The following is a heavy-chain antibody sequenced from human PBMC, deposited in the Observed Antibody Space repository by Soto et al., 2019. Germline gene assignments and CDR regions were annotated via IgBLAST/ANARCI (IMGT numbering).Heavy chain of an antibody. V-gene: IGHV1-69*06. CDR2: IIPIFGTA. J-gene: IGHJ4*02. Sequence: QVQLVQSGAEVKKPGSSVKVSCKASGGTFSSYAISWVRQAPGQGLEWMGGIIPIFGTANYAQKFQGRVTITADKSTSTAYMELSSLRSEDTAVYYCARGDSSGGYGGYYYFDYWGQGTLVTVSS. CDR3: ARGDSSGGYGGYYYFDY. D-gene: IGHD6-19*01. CDR1: GGTFSSYA.